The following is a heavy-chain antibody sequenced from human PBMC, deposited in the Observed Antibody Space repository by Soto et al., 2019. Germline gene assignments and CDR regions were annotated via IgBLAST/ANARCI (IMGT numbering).Heavy chain of an antibody. CDR3: ARLRGVVVAADY. V-gene: IGHV3-21*01. CDR2: ISSSSSYI. J-gene: IGHJ4*02. CDR1: GFTFSSYS. D-gene: IGHD2-15*01. Sequence: EVQLVESGGGLVKPGGSLRLSCAASGFTFSSYSMNWVRQAPGKGLEWVSSISSSSSYIYYADSVKGRFTISRDNAKNSLYLQMNSLRAEDTAVYYGARLRGVVVAADYWGQGTLVTVSS.